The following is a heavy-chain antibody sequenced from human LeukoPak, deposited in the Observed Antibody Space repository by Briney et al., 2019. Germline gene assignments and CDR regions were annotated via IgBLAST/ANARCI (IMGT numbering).Heavy chain of an antibody. CDR3: ARDPAAGQYYYYYGMDV. Sequence: GGSLRLSCAASAFTFSSYAMSWVRQAPGKGLEWVANIKQDGSEKYYVDSVKGRFTISRDNAKNSLYLQMNSLRAEDTAVYCCARDPAAGQYYYYYGMDVWGQGTTVTVSS. V-gene: IGHV3-7*01. CDR1: AFTFSSYA. CDR2: IKQDGSEK. D-gene: IGHD6-13*01. J-gene: IGHJ6*02.